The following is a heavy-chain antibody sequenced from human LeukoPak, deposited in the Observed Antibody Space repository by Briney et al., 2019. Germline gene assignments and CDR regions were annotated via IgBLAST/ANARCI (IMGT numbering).Heavy chain of an antibody. CDR2: IYSGGGT. V-gene: IGHV3-53*01. D-gene: IGHD3-22*01. Sequence: GGSLRLSCAASGFTVSSHYMSWVRQAPGKGLEWVSVIYSGGGTYYADSVRGRFTISRDNAKNSLYLQMNSLRDEDTAVYYCARDLGTYYYDSSGYFLLNLWYYGMDVWGQGTTVTVSS. CDR3: ARDLGTYYYDSSGYFLLNLWYYGMDV. J-gene: IGHJ6*02. CDR1: GFTVSSHY.